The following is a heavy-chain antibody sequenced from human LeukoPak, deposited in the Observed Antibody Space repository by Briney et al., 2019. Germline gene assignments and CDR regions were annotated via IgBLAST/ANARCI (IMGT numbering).Heavy chain of an antibody. CDR3: ARNVSYSFDY. J-gene: IGHJ4*02. Sequence: PSETLSLTCDVSGYSIRSNYYWGWIRPPPGKGLEWIGSIYHSGSTYYNPSLKSRVTISVDTSKNQFSLKLSSVTAADTAVYYRARNVSYSFDYWGQGTLVTVSS. CDR2: IYHSGST. V-gene: IGHV4-38-2*01. CDR1: GYSIRSNYY. D-gene: IGHD1-1*01.